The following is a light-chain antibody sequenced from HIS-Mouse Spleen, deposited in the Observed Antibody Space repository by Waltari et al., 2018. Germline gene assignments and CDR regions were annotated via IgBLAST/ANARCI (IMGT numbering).Light chain of an antibody. CDR2: KAS. V-gene: IGKV1-5*03. Sequence: DIQMTQSPSTLSASVGDRVTITCRASQSISSWLAWYQQKPGKAPKLLIYKASSLESGGPSRVSGSGSGTEFTLTISSLQPDDFATYYCQQYNSYSWTFGQGTKVEIK. CDR1: QSISSW. CDR3: QQYNSYSWT. J-gene: IGKJ1*01.